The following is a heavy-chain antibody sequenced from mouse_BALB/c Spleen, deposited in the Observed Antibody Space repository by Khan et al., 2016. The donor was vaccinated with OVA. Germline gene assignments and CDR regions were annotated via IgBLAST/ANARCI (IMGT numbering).Heavy chain of an antibody. CDR1: GFTFSSYG. V-gene: IGHV5-6-3*01. CDR3: ARMARIKN. Sequence: EVELVESGGGLVQPGGSLKLSCAASGFTFSSYGMSWVRQTPDKRLELVATINSNGGSTYYPDSVKGRFTISRDNAKNTLYLQMNSLKSEDTAMYYCARMARIKNWGQGTTLTVSS. J-gene: IGHJ2*01. CDR2: INSNGGST.